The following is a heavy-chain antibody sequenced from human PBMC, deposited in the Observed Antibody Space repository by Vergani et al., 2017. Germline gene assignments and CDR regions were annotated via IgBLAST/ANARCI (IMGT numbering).Heavy chain of an antibody. CDR2: INHSGST. V-gene: IGHV4-34*01. CDR1: GGSFSGYY. Sequence: QVQLQQWGAGLLKPSETLSLTCAVYGGSFSGYYWSWIRQPPGKGLEWIGEINHSGSTNYNPSLKSRVTISVDTSKNQFSLKLIPVTAADTAVYYCARVLVVAPDYWGQGTLVTVSS. D-gene: IGHD3-22*01. CDR3: ARVLVVAPDY. J-gene: IGHJ4*02.